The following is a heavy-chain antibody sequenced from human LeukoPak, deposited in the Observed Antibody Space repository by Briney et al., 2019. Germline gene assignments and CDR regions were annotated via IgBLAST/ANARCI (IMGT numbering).Heavy chain of an antibody. CDR3: ARSCGGDCYGAFDI. D-gene: IGHD2-21*02. Sequence: GRSLRLSCAASGFTFSSYAMHWVRQAPGKGLEYVSAISSNGGSTYYADSVKGRFTISRDNSKNTLYLQMGSLRAEDMAVYYCARSCGGDCYGAFDIWGQGTMVTVSS. V-gene: IGHV3-64*02. CDR1: GFTFSSYA. CDR2: ISSNGGST. J-gene: IGHJ3*02.